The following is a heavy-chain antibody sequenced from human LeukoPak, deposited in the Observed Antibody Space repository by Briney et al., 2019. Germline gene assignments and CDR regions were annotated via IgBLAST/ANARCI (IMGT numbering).Heavy chain of an antibody. CDR3: ARGGGYMFY. CDR1: GGSINTYY. D-gene: IGHD5-24*01. Sequence: SETLSLTCSVSGGSINTYYWSWIRQPPGKGLEWIGYIFYTGTTDYNPSLKSRVTISVDTSRNQFSLKLTSVTAADTAVYYCARGGGYMFYWGQGTLVTVSS. V-gene: IGHV4-59*01. CDR2: IFYTGTT. J-gene: IGHJ4*02.